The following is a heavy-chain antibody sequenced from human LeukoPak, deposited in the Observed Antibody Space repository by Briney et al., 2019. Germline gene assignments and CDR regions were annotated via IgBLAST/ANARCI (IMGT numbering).Heavy chain of an antibody. V-gene: IGHV4-4*07. CDR1: GGSISGYY. CDR3: ARAAGAAGGQYFDY. J-gene: IGHJ4*02. Sequence: SETLSLTCTVSGGSISGYYWSWIRQPAGQGLEWIGRIYTNGDTRYNPSLKSRVTISVDTSKNQLSLELRPVTAADTAVYYCARAAGAAGGQYFDYWGQGTLVTVSS. D-gene: IGHD6-13*01. CDR2: IYTNGDT.